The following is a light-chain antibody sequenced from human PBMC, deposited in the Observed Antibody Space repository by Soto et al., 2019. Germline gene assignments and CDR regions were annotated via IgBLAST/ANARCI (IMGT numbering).Light chain of an antibody. Sequence: EIVLTQSPGTLALSPGERATLSCRASQSISSNYLAWYQQKPGQAPRLLISGASSGAAGIPDRFSGSGSGTDFTLTISRLEPEDFAVYYCQQYGSSPPITFGQGTRLEIK. V-gene: IGKV3-20*01. J-gene: IGKJ5*01. CDR3: QQYGSSPPIT. CDR1: QSISSNY. CDR2: GAS.